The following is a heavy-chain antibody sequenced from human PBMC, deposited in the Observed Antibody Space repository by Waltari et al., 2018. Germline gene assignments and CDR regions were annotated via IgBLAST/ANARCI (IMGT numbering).Heavy chain of an antibody. Sequence: EVQLVQSGAEVKKPGATVKISCKVSGYTFTDYYMHWVQQAPGKGLEWMGLVDPEDGETIYAEKFQGRVTITADTSTDTAYMELSSLRSEDTAVYYCARDTMIVVVPTGGWFDPWGQGTLVTVSS. CDR3: ARDTMIVVVPTGGWFDP. CDR2: VDPEDGET. CDR1: GYTFTDYY. V-gene: IGHV1-69-2*01. J-gene: IGHJ5*02. D-gene: IGHD3-22*01.